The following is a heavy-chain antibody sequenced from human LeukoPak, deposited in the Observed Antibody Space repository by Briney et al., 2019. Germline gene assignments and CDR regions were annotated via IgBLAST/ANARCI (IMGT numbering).Heavy chain of an antibody. J-gene: IGHJ4*02. D-gene: IGHD3-22*01. CDR3: AKEIPYYYDSSGYSPFDY. CDR2: IRYDGSNK. V-gene: IGHV3-30*02. CDR1: GFTFSSYG. Sequence: PGGSLRLSCAASGFTFSSYGMHWVRQAPGKGLEWVAFIRYDGSNKYYADSVKGRFTISRDNSKNTLYPQMNSLRAEDTAVYYCAKEIPYYYDSSGYSPFDYWGQGTLVTVSS.